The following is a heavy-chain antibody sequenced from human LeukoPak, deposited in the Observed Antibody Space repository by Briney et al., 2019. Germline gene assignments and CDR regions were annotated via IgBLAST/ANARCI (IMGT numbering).Heavy chain of an antibody. J-gene: IGHJ5*02. Sequence: SETLSLTCTVSGDSFNTYYWTWLRQTPGKELEWIGFVAFSGTSNYNPSLKSRVSISIDTSKNQFSLALTSVTPADTAVYYCARVVRGVVTSNWFDPWGQGTLVSVSS. V-gene: IGHV4-59*01. CDR1: GDSFNTYY. CDR3: ARVVRGVVTSNWFDP. CDR2: VAFSGTS. D-gene: IGHD2-21*02.